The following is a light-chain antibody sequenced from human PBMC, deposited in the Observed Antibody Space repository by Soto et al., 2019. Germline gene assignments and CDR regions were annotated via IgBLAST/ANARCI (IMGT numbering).Light chain of an antibody. V-gene: IGKV1-5*03. J-gene: IGKJ2*01. CDR1: QSISSW. CDR2: KAS. Sequence: DIQMTQSPSTLSASVGDRVTITCRASQSISSWLAWYQQKPGKAPKLLIYKASTLEGGVPSRFSGSGSGTEVTLTISSLQPDDFAIYYCQEYKSEYLYTFGQGTKVEVK. CDR3: QEYKSEYLYT.